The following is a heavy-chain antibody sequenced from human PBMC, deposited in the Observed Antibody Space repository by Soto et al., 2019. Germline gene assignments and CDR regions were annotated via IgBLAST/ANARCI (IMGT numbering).Heavy chain of an antibody. CDR1: GYTFTSYA. Sequence: ASVKVSCKASGYTFTSYAMNWVRQAPGQGLEWMGWINTNTGNPTYAQGFTGRFVFSLDTSVSTAYLQICSLKAEDTAVYYCGRVPGGSHRVDYFFYGRNVWAKGPTGPV. J-gene: IGHJ6*04. CDR3: GRVPGGSHRVDYFFYGRNV. D-gene: IGHD2-15*01. CDR2: INTNTGNP. V-gene: IGHV7-4-1*01.